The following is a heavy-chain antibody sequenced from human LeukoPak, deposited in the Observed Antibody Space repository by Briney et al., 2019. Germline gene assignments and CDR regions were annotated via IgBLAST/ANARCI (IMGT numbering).Heavy chain of an antibody. J-gene: IGHJ3*02. CDR2: INPSGGST. Sequence: ASVKVSCKASGYTFTSYYMHWVRQAPGQGLEWMGIINPSGGSTSYAQKFQGRVTMTRDTSTSTVYTDLSSLRSEDTAVYYCTRSEWFRESQGFDIWGQGTMVTVSS. CDR3: TRSEWFRESQGFDI. D-gene: IGHD3-10*01. CDR1: GYTFTSYY. V-gene: IGHV1-46*01.